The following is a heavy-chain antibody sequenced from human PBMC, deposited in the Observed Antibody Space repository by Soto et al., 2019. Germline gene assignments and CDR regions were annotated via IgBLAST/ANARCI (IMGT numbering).Heavy chain of an antibody. CDR2: IYYSGST. CDR1: GGSISSYY. Sequence: SETLSLTCTVSGGSISSYYWSWIRQPPGKGLEWIGYIYYSGSTNYNPSLKSRVTISVDTSKNQFSLKLSSVTAADTAVYYCARGYCSRGSCYPVLIWGQATLVTVSS. J-gene: IGHJ4*02. D-gene: IGHD2-15*01. CDR3: ARGYCSRGSCYPVLI. V-gene: IGHV4-59*01.